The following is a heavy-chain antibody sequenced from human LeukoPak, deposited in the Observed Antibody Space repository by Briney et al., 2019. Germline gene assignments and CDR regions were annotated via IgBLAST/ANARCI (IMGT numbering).Heavy chain of an antibody. CDR3: VRADGRDGYKGLVDY. J-gene: IGHJ4*02. CDR1: GGSFSAYH. D-gene: IGHD5-24*01. CDR2: INHSGST. V-gene: IGHV4-34*01. Sequence: SETLSLTCAVYGGSFSAYHWSWIRQPPGKGLEWIGEINHSGSTNYNPSLKSRVTMSVDTSRNQFSLRLNSVTAADAAVYYCVRADGRDGYKGLVDYWGQGTLVTVSS.